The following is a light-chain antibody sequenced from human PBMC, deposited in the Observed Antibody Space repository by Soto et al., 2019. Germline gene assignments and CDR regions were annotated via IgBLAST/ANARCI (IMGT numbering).Light chain of an antibody. CDR2: GVS. V-gene: IGKV3-20*01. CDR3: GQFVSSPPRT. J-gene: IGKJ1*01. CDR1: QRVGDTF. Sequence: IVLSKSACAVSLSPGEKATLPCTGRQRVGDTFLSWYQQKPGLAPRLLIYGVSNRATGIPDRFSGSGSGTDFILTISRLEPEDFALYYCGQFVSSPPRTFGQGTKVDIK.